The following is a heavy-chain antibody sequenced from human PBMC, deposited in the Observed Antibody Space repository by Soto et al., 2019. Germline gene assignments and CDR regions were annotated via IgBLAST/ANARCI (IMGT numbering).Heavy chain of an antibody. CDR2: IYYSGGT. CDR3: ARTIITIFGVANWFDP. CDR1: GASISSYY. Sequence: PXETLSLTCPVSGASISSYYWSWIRQPPGKGLEWIGYIYYSGGTNYNPSLKSRVTISVDTSKNQFSLKLSSVTAADTAVYYCARTIITIFGVANWFDPWGQGTQVTVYS. D-gene: IGHD3-3*01. V-gene: IGHV4-59*01. J-gene: IGHJ5*02.